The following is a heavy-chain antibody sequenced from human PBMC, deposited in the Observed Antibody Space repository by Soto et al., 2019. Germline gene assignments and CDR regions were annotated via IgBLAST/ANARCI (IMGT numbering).Heavy chain of an antibody. V-gene: IGHV1-2*02. Sequence: ASVKVSCKXSGYTFTGYYMHWVRQAPGQGLEWMGWINPNSGGTNYAQKFQGRVTMTRDTSISTAYMELSRLRSDDTAVYYCARRHSSSWYRRGYYYYGMDVWGQGTTVTVSS. CDR3: ARRHSSSWYRRGYYYYGMDV. J-gene: IGHJ6*02. CDR2: INPNSGGT. D-gene: IGHD6-13*01. CDR1: GYTFTGYY.